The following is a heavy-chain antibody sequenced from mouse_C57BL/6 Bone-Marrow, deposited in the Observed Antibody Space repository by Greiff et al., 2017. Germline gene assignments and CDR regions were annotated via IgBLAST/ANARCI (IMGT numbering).Heavy chain of an antibody. CDR3: ARQRLRKRGYAMDY. Sequence: VQLQESGAELARPGASVKLSCKASGYTFTSYGISWVKQRTGQGLEWIGEIYPRRGNTYYNEKFKGKATLTADKSSSTAYMELRSLTSEDSAVYFCARQRLRKRGYAMDYWGKGTSVTVSS. V-gene: IGHV1-81*01. J-gene: IGHJ4*01. CDR2: IYPRRGNT. CDR1: GYTFTSYG. D-gene: IGHD1-1*01.